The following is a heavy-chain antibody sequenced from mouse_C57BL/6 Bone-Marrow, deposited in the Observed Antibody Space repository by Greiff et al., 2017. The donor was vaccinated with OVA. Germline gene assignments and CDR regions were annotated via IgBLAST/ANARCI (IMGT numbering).Heavy chain of an antibody. CDR3: AKGRKGGYYGSSFAWFAY. V-gene: IGHV1-81*01. D-gene: IGHD1-1*01. J-gene: IGHJ3*01. Sequence: VQLVESGAELARPGASVKLSCKASGYTFTSYGISWVKQRTGQGLEWIGEIYPRSGNTYYNEKFKGKATLTADKSSSTAYMELRSLTSEDSAVYFCAKGRKGGYYGSSFAWFAYWGQGTLVTVSA. CDR1: GYTFTSYG. CDR2: IYPRSGNT.